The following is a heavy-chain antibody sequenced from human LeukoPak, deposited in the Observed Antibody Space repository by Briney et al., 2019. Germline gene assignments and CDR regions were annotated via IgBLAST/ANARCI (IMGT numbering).Heavy chain of an antibody. J-gene: IGHJ4*02. CDR3: AKYYDFWSGYRPTFDY. V-gene: IGHV3-7*01. Sequence: GGSLRLSCAASGFTFTSYWMSWVRQAPGKGLEWVANIKQDGSEKYYVDSVKGRSTISRDNAKNSLYLQMNSLRAEDTAVYYCAKYYDFWSGYRPTFDYWGQGTLVTVSS. CDR2: IKQDGSEK. D-gene: IGHD3-3*01. CDR1: GFTFTSYW.